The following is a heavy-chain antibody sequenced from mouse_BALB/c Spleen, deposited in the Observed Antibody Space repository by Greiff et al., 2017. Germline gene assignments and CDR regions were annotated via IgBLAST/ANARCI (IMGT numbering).Heavy chain of an antibody. CDR3: ARARATSWFAY. J-gene: IGHJ3*01. V-gene: IGHV3-6*02. Sequence: EVQLVESGPGLVKPSQSLSLTCSVTGYSITSGYYWNWIRQFPGNKLEWMGYISYDGSNNYNPSLKNRISITRDTSKNQFFLKLNSVTTEDTATYYCARARATSWFAYWGQGTLVTVSA. D-gene: IGHD3-1*01. CDR2: ISYDGSN. CDR1: GYSITSGYY.